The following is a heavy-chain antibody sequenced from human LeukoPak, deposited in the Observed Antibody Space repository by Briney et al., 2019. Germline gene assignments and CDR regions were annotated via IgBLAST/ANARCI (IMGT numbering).Heavy chain of an antibody. CDR3: VKDLGD. V-gene: IGHV3-23*01. J-gene: IGHJ4*02. CDR2: ISGTGGTT. Sequence: GGSLRLSCGASGFTFRSYAMSWVRQAPGKGLEWVSGISGTGGTTRYADSVKGRFTISRDNSKNTVYLQMNSLRAGDTAVYYCVKDLGDWGQGTLVTVSS. CDR1: GFTFRSYA.